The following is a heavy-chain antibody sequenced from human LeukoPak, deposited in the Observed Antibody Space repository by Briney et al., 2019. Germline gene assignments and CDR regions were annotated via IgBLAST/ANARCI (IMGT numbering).Heavy chain of an antibody. CDR3: ARDRHYDSSGEGLSGY. J-gene: IGHJ4*02. CDR1: GYTFTSYG. CDR2: ISAYNGNT. Sequence: ASVKVSCKASGYTFTSYGISWVRQAPGQGLEWMGWISAYNGNTNYAQKLQGRVTMTTDTSTSTAYMELRSLRSDDTAVYYCARDRHYDSSGEGLSGYWGQGTLVTVSS. D-gene: IGHD3-22*01. V-gene: IGHV1-18*01.